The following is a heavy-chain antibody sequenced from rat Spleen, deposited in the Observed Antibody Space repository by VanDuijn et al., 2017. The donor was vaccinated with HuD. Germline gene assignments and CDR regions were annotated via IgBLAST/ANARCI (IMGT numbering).Heavy chain of an antibody. CDR2: IWTGGNT. CDR1: GFSLTTYH. J-gene: IGHJ4*01. Sequence: QVQLKESGPGLVQPSQTLSLTCTVSGFSLTTYHVSWVRQPPGKGLEWMGVIWTGGNTAYNSLLKSRLSISRDISKSQVFLKMNSLQTEDTATYYCARDRGVSMMVPLMDAWGQGTSVTVSS. CDR3: ARDRGVSMMVPLMDA. V-gene: IGHV2-43*01. D-gene: IGHD1-12*03.